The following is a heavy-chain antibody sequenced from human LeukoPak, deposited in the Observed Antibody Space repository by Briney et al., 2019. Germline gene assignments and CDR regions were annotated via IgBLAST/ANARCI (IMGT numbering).Heavy chain of an antibody. J-gene: IGHJ5*02. V-gene: IGHV4-4*02. CDR1: GDSINSLDL. CDR2: MYLSGTT. Sequence: SGTLSLTCTVSGDSINSLDLWSWVRQPPGKGLEWIGEMYLSGTTHSNPSVKSRVTISIDKSKNQFFLNLSSVTAADTAVYYCARDKGPGPNWFDPWGQGTLVTVSS. CDR3: ARDKGPGPNWFDP.